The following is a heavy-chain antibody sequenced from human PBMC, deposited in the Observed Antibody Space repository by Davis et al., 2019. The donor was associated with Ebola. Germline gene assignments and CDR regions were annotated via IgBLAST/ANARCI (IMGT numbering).Heavy chain of an antibody. Sequence: GESLKISCAASGFTSSSYAMSWVRQAPGKGPEWVSSISSSASYKNYADSVKGRFTISRDDAKKSLYLQMDSLRAEDTAVYYCAQQLGDYGGNALRYWGQGTLVTVSS. J-gene: IGHJ4*02. D-gene: IGHD4-23*01. CDR2: ISSSASYK. CDR3: AQQLGDYGGNALRY. V-gene: IGHV3-21*05. CDR1: GFTSSSYA.